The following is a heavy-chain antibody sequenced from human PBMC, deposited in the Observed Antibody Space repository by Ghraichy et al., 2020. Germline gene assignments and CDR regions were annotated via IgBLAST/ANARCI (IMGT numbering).Heavy chain of an antibody. CDR2: IWNDGSIR. CDR3: ARDDDSFRNDFNY. Sequence: LSLTCAASGFTFSTYGMHWVRQAPGKGLEWVAVIWNDGSIRYYADSVRDRFTISRDNSKNTLYLQMDSLRAEDTAVYYCARDDDSFRNDFNYWGQGTLVTVSS. J-gene: IGHJ4*02. CDR1: GFTFSTYG. D-gene: IGHD3-22*01. V-gene: IGHV3-33*01.